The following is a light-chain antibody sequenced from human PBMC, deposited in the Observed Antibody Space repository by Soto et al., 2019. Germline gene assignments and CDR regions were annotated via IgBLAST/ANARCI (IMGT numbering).Light chain of an antibody. J-gene: IGKJ3*01. CDR1: QGISNY. CDR3: QKYNSAPFT. V-gene: IGKV1-27*01. Sequence: DIQMTQSPSSLSASVGDRVTITCRASQGISNYLAWYQQKPGKVPKLLIYAASTLQSGVPSRFSGSGSGTDFTLPISNLQPEDVATYYGQKYNSAPFTFGPGTKVYIK. CDR2: AAS.